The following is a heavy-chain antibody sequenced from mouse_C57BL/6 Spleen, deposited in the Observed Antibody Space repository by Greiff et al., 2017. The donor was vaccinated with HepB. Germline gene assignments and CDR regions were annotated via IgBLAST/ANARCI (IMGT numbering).Heavy chain of an antibody. Sequence: QVQLQQPGAELVKPGASVKLSCKASGYTFTSYWMHWVKQRPGQGLEWIGMIHPNSGSTNYNEKFKSKATLTVDKSSSTAYMQLSSLTSEDSAVYYCARQDYYGSSQGYFDVWGTGTTVTVSS. V-gene: IGHV1-64*01. CDR3: ARQDYYGSSQGYFDV. CDR1: GYTFTSYW. J-gene: IGHJ1*03. D-gene: IGHD1-1*01. CDR2: IHPNSGST.